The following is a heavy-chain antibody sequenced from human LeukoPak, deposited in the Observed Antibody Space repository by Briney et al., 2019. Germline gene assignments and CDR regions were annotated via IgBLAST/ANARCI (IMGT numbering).Heavy chain of an antibody. J-gene: IGHJ4*02. CDR1: GFTFSSYA. V-gene: IGHV3-64D*06. CDR2: ISSNGGST. CDR3: VKRTPWNYFDY. Sequence: GGSLRLSCSASGFTFSSYAMHWVRQAPGKGLEYVSAISSNGGSTYYADSVKGRFTISSDNSKNTLYLQMSSLGAEDTAVYYCVKRTPWNYFDYWGQGTLVTVSS.